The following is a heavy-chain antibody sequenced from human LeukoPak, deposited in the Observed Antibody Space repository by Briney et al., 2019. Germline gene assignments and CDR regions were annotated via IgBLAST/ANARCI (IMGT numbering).Heavy chain of an antibody. CDR3: ATGAVAGTCFDY. CDR1: GFTFSSYG. Sequence: GGSLRLSCAASGFTFSSYGMHWVRQAPGKGLEWVAVIWYDGSNKYYADSVKGRFTISRDNSKNTLYLQMNSLRAEDTAVYYCATGAVAGTCFDYWGQGTLVTVSS. CDR2: IWYDGSNK. J-gene: IGHJ4*02. V-gene: IGHV3-33*01. D-gene: IGHD6-19*01.